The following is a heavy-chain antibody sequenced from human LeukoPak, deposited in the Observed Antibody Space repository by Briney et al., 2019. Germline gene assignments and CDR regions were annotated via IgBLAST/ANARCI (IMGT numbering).Heavy chain of an antibody. V-gene: IGHV4-39*07. D-gene: IGHD3-3*01. Sequence: SETLSLTCTVSGGSISSGDYYWSWIRQPPGKGLEWIGEINHSGSTNYNPSLKSRVTISVDTSKNQFSLKLSSVTAADTAVYYCARFAYDFWSGREPSDAFDIWGQGTMVTVSS. J-gene: IGHJ3*02. CDR1: GGSISSGDYY. CDR2: INHSGST. CDR3: ARFAYDFWSGREPSDAFDI.